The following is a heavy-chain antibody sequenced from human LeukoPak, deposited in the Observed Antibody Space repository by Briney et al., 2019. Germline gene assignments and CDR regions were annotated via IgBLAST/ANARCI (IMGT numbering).Heavy chain of an antibody. J-gene: IGHJ4*02. Sequence: PSETLSLTCTVSGGSISSSSYYWGWIRQPPGKGLEWIGSIYYSGSTYYNPSLKSRVTISVDTSKNQFSLKLSSVTAADTAVYYCARVPIRIPETTSETKDMYYFDYWGQGTLVTVSS. V-gene: IGHV4-39*07. CDR3: ARVPIRIPETTSETKDMYYFDY. D-gene: IGHD1-14*01. CDR2: IYYSGST. CDR1: GGSISSSSYY.